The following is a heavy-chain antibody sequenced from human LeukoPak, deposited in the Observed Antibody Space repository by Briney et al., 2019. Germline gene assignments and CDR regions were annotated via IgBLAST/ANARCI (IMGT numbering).Heavy chain of an antibody. V-gene: IGHV3-23*01. D-gene: IGHD3-22*01. CDR1: GYTFSSYA. CDR2: ISGSGGST. Sequence: GGSLRLSCAASGYTFSSYAMSWVRQAPGKGLEWVSAISGSGGSTYYADSVKGRFTISRDNSKNTLYLQMNSLRAEDTAVYYCAKDKASSGYLHWGQGTLVTVSS. CDR3: AKDKASSGYLH. J-gene: IGHJ4*02.